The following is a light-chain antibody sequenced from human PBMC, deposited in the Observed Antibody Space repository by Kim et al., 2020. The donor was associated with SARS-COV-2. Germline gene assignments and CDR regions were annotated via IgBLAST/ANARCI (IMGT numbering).Light chain of an antibody. J-gene: IGLJ2*01. CDR3: AAWDDSLSGRV. V-gene: IGLV1-47*01. CDR2: RNN. Sequence: GRRVTISFSGSSSNIGSNYVYCYQQLPGTAPKLLIYRNNQRPSGVPDRFSGSKSGTSASLAISGLRSEDEADYYCAAWDDSLSGRVFGGGTQLTVL. CDR1: SSNIGSNY.